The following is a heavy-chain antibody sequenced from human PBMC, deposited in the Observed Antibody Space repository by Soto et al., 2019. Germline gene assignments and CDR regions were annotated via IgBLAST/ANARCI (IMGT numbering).Heavy chain of an antibody. Sequence: GKVSCKASGYAFTDYYIYWVRQTPGQGLEWMAWINPKSGDTNYAQWFQGRVTMTRDTSISTAYMELSSLRSDDTAVYYCARAPGSATAMNYWGQGTLVPGSS. CDR2: INPKSGDT. J-gene: IGHJ4*02. D-gene: IGHD2-2*01. V-gene: IGHV1-2*02. CDR1: GYAFTDYY. CDR3: ARAPGSATAMNY.